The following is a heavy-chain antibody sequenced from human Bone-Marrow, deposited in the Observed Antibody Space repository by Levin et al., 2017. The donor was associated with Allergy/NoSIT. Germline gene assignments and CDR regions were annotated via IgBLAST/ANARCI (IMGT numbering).Heavy chain of an antibody. CDR3: ARGGTTGVRRGRYGMDV. CDR2: IKSDGGST. CDR1: GFTFNSYW. V-gene: IGHV3-74*03. J-gene: IGHJ6*02. D-gene: IGHD1-1*01. Sequence: GGSLRLSCAASGFTFNSYWMNWVRQAPGKGLVWVSRIKSDGGSTTYADSVKGRFTISRDNAKNTLYLQMNSLRAEDTAVYYCARGGTTGVRRGRYGMDVWGQGTTVTVSS.